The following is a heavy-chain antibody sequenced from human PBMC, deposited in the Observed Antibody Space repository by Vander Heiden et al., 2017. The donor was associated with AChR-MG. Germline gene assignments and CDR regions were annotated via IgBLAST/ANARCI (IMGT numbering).Heavy chain of an antibody. D-gene: IGHD4-17*01. Sequence: QLQLQESGPGLVKPSETLSLTCTVPGGSISSSSYYWGWIRQPPGKGLEWIGSIYYSGSTYYNPSLKSRVTISVDTSKNQFSLKLSPVTAADTAVYYCARHYGDYPDYYYGMDVWGQGTTVTVSS. V-gene: IGHV4-39*01. CDR3: ARHYGDYPDYYYGMDV. J-gene: IGHJ6*02. CDR1: GGSISSSSYY. CDR2: IYYSGST.